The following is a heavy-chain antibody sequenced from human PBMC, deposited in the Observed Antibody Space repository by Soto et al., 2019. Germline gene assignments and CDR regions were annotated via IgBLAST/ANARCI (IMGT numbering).Heavy chain of an antibody. Sequence: HPGGSLRLSCVTSGFTFNNYCIHWVHQAPGKGMEWVAVMWAGGIKENYADSVKGRFTMSRDLSKNTLYLQMDSLRAEDTAVYYCARDIYTSSHFGWFAPGGPGHMVTVSP. CDR2: MWAGGIKE. J-gene: IGHJ1*01. CDR1: GFTFNNYC. V-gene: IGHV3-33*01. CDR3: ARDIYTSSHFGWFAP. D-gene: IGHD3-9*01.